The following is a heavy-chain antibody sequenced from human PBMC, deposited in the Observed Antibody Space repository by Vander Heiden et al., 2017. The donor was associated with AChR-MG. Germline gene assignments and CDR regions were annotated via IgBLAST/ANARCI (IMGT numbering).Heavy chain of an antibody. D-gene: IGHD4-17*01. CDR2: IKSKTDGGTT. CDR3: TTGYGDYGFSF. Sequence: EVQLVESGGGLVKPGGSLRLYCAASGFTFSNAWMSWVRQAPGKGLEWVGSIKSKTDGGTTDYAAPVKGRFTISRDDSKNTLYLQMNSLKTEDTAVYYCTTGYGDYGFSFWGQRTLVTVSS. J-gene: IGHJ4*02. CDR1: GFTFSNAW. V-gene: IGHV3-15*01.